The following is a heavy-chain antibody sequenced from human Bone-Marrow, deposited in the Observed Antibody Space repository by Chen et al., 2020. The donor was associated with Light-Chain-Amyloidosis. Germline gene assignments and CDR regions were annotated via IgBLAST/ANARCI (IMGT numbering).Heavy chain of an antibody. D-gene: IGHD3-9*01. J-gene: IGHJ3*02. CDR1: GFSFSSYA. CDR3: AKDISYDDILPDYPADAFDI. V-gene: IGHV3-23*04. CDR2: ISGSGGSR. Sequence: EVQLVESGGGLVQPGGSLRLSCAASGFSFSSYAMSWVRQAPGKGLEWVSGISGSGGSRYYADSVKCRLTISRDNSENTLYLQMNSLRAEDTAVYYCAKDISYDDILPDYPADAFDIWGQGTMVTVSS.